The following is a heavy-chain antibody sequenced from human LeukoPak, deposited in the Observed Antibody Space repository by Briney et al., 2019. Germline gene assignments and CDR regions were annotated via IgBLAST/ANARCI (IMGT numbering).Heavy chain of an antibody. J-gene: IGHJ4*02. Sequence: GGSLRLSCAASGFTFSSYAMSWVRQAPGKGLEWVSGINDISTDRYHADSVRGRFSISRDNSKNTLYLQMNSLRAEDTAIYYCAKEVSSSWSHWGQGTLVTVSS. CDR1: GFTFSSYA. CDR2: INDISTDR. V-gene: IGHV3-23*01. CDR3: AKEVSSSWSH. D-gene: IGHD6-13*01.